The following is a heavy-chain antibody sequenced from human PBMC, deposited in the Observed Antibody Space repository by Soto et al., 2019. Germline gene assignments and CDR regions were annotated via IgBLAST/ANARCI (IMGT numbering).Heavy chain of an antibody. J-gene: IGHJ6*02. CDR2: ISYTGST. CDR1: GASISSGGYY. CDR3: ASSGSHLADGLDV. V-gene: IGHV4-31*03. Sequence: QVQLQESGPGLVKPSQTLSLTCTVSGASISSGGYYWSWIRQLPGTGLEWMGYISYTGSTDYNPSLKSRVSISSDTSKTQFSLRLSSVTAADTAVYYCASSGSHLADGLDVWGQGTTVIVSS. D-gene: IGHD3-10*01.